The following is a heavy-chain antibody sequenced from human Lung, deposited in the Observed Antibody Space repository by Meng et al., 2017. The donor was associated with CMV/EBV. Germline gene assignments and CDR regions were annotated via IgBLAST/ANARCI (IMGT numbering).Heavy chain of an antibody. V-gene: IGHV1-69*06. J-gene: IGHJ6*02. Sequence: SVXVSXKASGGTFSNYAITWVRQAPGQGLEWMGGIIPVVGTVHYAQRFQGRVTITADKFTSTVYMELSSLKSEDTAIYYCAKDSRSSSWYLLAAYYYGSDVWGQGTXVTVSS. CDR1: GGTFSNYA. CDR2: IIPVVGTV. D-gene: IGHD6-13*01. CDR3: AKDSRSSSWYLLAAYYYGSDV.